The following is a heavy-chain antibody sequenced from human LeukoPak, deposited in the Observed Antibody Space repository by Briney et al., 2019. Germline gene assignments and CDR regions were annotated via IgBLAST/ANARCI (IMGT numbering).Heavy chain of an antibody. CDR2: INHSGST. CDR1: GGSFSGYC. Sequence: SETLSLTCAVYGGSFSGYCWSWIRQPPGKGLEWIGEINHSGSTNYNPSLKSRVTISVDTSKNQFSLKLSSVTAADTAVYYCACLSGYYSPPTGYWGQGTLVTVSS. J-gene: IGHJ4*02. D-gene: IGHD3-22*01. CDR3: ACLSGYYSPPTGY. V-gene: IGHV4-34*01.